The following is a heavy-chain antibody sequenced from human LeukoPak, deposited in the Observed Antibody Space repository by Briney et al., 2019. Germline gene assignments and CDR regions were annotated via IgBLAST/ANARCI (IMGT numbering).Heavy chain of an antibody. D-gene: IGHD1-26*01. V-gene: IGHV4-59*01. CDR3: ARQSQWELLLAYFDY. Sequence: EASETLSLTCTVSGGSISSYYWSWIRQPPGKGLEWIGYIYYSGSTNYNPSLKSRVTISVDTSKNRFSLKLSSVTAADTAVYYCARQSQWELLLAYFDYWGQGTLVTVSS. CDR1: GGSISSYY. J-gene: IGHJ4*02. CDR2: IYYSGST.